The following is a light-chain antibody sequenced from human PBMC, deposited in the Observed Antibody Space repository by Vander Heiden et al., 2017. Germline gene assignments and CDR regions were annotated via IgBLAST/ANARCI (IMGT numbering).Light chain of an antibody. CDR1: QSISSY. J-gene: IGKJ2*01. CDR2: AAS. CDR3: QQNNSTLSYT. Sequence: IQMTHSPSSLSASVGDRVTITCRASQSISSYLNWYQQKPGKAPKLLIYAASSLQSGVPSRFSGSGSGTDFTLTISSLQPEDFATYYCQQNNSTLSYTFGQGTKLEIK. V-gene: IGKV1-39*01.